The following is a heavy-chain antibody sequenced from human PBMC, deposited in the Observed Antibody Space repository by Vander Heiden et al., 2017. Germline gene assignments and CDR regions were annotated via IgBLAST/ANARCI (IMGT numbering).Heavy chain of an antibody. D-gene: IGHD6-13*01. CDR3: AIDRAAPSGTKGPTFYFDY. CDR1: GFTFSNYG. V-gene: IGHV3-30*03. CDR2: ISYDGNND. Sequence: VQLVEAGGGVVQPGRSLRHACADSGFTFSNYGRHWVRQAPGKGLEWVGVISYDGNNDYYADSVKARFTISRDYSRNTVSLQMNSLRVEDTAVYFCAIDRAAPSGTKGPTFYFDYGGQGNLVTVSS. J-gene: IGHJ4*02.